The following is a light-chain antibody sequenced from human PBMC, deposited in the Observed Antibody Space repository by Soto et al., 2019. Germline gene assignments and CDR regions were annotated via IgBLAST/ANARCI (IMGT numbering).Light chain of an antibody. V-gene: IGLV1-47*01. CDR3: AAWDDNRGGHVV. Sequence: QSVLTQPPSASGTPGQRVTISCSGSSSSIGSNYVYWYQQLAGTAPKLLIHTNDQRPSGVPDRFSGSKSGTSASLAISGLRSEDEADYYCAAWDDNRGGHVVFGGGTKLTVL. CDR2: TND. CDR1: SSSIGSNY. J-gene: IGLJ2*01.